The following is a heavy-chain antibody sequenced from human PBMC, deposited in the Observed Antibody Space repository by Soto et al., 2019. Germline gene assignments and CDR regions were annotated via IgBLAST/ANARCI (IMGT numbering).Heavy chain of an antibody. V-gene: IGHV4-31*03. Sequence: SETLSLTCTVSGGAISSGGYCWSWIRQHPGKGLEWIGYIYYSGSTYYNPSLKSRVTISVDTSKNQFSLKLSSVTAADTAVYYCARVGSSLWFGELLRSNWFDPWGQGTLVTVSS. CDR1: GGAISSGGYC. CDR2: IYYSGST. J-gene: IGHJ5*02. D-gene: IGHD3-10*01. CDR3: ARVGSSLWFGELLRSNWFDP.